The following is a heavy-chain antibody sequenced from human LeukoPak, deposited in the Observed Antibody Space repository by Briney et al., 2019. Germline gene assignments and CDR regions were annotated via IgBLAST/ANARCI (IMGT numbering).Heavy chain of an antibody. J-gene: IGHJ6*03. Sequence: SETLSLTCAVYGGSFSGYYWSWIRQPPGKGLEWIGEINHSGSTNYNPSLKSRVTISVDTSKNQFSLKLSSVTAADTAVYYCARVWLNRTPYYYCYYMDVWGKGTTVTVSS. CDR2: INHSGST. CDR3: ARVWLNRTPYYYCYYMDV. V-gene: IGHV4-34*01. D-gene: IGHD1-14*01. CDR1: GGSFSGYY.